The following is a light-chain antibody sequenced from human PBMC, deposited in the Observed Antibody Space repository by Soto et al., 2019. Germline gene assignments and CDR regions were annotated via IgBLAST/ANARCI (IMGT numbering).Light chain of an antibody. CDR1: QSISSN. Sequence: EIVMTQSPVTLSVSPGERATLSCRASQSISSNLAWYQQKPGQAPRLLIYGASTRATGIPARFSGTGSGTEFTLTISSLQSEDSAVYYCQKYNNWPRTFGQGTKVEIK. J-gene: IGKJ1*01. CDR3: QKYNNWPRT. CDR2: GAS. V-gene: IGKV3-15*01.